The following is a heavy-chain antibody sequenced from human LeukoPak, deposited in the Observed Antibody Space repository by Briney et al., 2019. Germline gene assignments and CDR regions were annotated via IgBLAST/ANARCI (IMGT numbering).Heavy chain of an antibody. V-gene: IGHV3-23*01. CDR1: GFTFSSYA. CDR2: ISGSGGST. J-gene: IGHJ4*02. CDR3: AKGEGLYYDSSGYSHFDY. Sequence: GGSLRLSCAASGFTFSSYAMSWVRQAPGKGLEWVSAISGSGGSTYYADSVKGRFTISRDNSKNTLYLQMNSLRAEDTAVYYCAKGEGLYYDSSGYSHFDYWGQGTLVTVSS. D-gene: IGHD3-22*01.